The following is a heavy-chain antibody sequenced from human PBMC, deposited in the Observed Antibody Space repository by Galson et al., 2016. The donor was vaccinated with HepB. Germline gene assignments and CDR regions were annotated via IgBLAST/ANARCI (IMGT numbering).Heavy chain of an antibody. J-gene: IGHJ2*01. CDR1: GFTFSRSD. Sequence: SLRLSCAASGFTFSRSDMHWVRQPTGKGLEWVSAIGKTEDTYYADSVKGRFTISRENARNSLYLQMDSLRAGDTAVYYCVREGYGSAWDDWFFDVWGRGTLVTVSS. V-gene: IGHV3-13*04. D-gene: IGHD5-18*01. CDR2: IGKTEDT. CDR3: VREGYGSAWDDWFFDV.